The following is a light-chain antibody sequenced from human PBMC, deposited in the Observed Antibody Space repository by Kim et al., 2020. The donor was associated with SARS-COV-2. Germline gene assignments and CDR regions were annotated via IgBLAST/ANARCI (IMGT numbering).Light chain of an antibody. Sequence: GQAVTISCTGTSSDVGGYNYVSWYQQHPGKAPKLMIYDVSKRPSGVPDRFSGSKYGNTASLTISGLQAEDEADYYCCSYAGSYTFVFGGGTQLTVL. CDR1: SSDVGGYNY. J-gene: IGLJ2*01. V-gene: IGLV2-11*01. CDR2: DVS. CDR3: CSYAGSYTFV.